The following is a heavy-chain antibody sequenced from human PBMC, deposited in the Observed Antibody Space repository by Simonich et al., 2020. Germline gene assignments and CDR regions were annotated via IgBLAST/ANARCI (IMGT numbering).Heavy chain of an antibody. CDR1: GSTFTISG. D-gene: IGHD3-16*01. J-gene: IGHJ4*02. Sequence: QVQLVQSGAEVTKPGASVKVSCKASGSTFTISGISWVRQAQGQGLEWMGVISAYKGNTNYAQKLQGVVAMTTDTSTSTADMELRSLISDDTAVYYCARASRGTWGYYYFDYWGQGTLVTVSS. CDR3: ARASRGTWGYYYFDY. V-gene: IGHV1-18*01. CDR2: ISAYKGNT.